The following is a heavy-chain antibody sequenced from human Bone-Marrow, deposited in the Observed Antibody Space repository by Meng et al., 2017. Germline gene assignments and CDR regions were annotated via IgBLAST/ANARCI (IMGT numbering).Heavy chain of an antibody. CDR3: ARDLTVVVIALGY. V-gene: IGHV1-46*01. CDR2: INPSGGST. Sequence: ASVKVSCKASGYIFTNYYMHWVRQAPGQGLEWMGIINPSGGSTTYAQKFQGRLSMTRDTSTGTIYMELSSLTSEDTAVYYCARDLTVVVIALGYWGQGTLVTVSS. D-gene: IGHD3-22*01. J-gene: IGHJ4*02. CDR1: GYIFTNYY.